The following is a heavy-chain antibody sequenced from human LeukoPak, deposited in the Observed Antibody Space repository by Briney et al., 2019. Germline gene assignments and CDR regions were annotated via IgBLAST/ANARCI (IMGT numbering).Heavy chain of an antibody. V-gene: IGHV4-4*07. CDR1: GGSISSYY. Sequence: KASETLSLTCTVSGGSISSYYWSWIRQPAGKGLEWIGRIYSTGSTNYNPSLKSRVTMSVDTSKNQFSLRLRSVTAADTAVYYCARQIASAGTAAFDFWGQGALVTVSS. CDR3: ARQIASAGTAAFDF. D-gene: IGHD6-13*01. CDR2: IYSTGST. J-gene: IGHJ4*02.